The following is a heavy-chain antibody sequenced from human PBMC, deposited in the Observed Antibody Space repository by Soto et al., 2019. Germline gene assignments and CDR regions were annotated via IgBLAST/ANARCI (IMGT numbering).Heavy chain of an antibody. J-gene: IGHJ5*02. Sequence: QEQLVESGGGVVQPGMSLRLSCEGSGFTFRRHGMHWVRQYPGKGLEWLAVIWYDGSEQYYADSVKGRFTISRDNSKNMLYLQLTTLTVEDTAVYYCARWSNHKVVDPWGQGTMVTVS. D-gene: IGHD2-8*02. CDR1: GFTFRRHG. V-gene: IGHV3-33*03. CDR2: IWYDGSEQ. CDR3: ARWSNHKVVDP.